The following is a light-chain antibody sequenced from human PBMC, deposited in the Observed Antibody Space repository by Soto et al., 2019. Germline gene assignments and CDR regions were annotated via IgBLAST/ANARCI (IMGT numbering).Light chain of an antibody. V-gene: IGKV1-5*03. J-gene: IGKJ1*01. CDR1: QSISSW. CDR2: KAS. Sequence: DIQMTQSPSTLSASVGDRVTITCRAGQSISSWLAWFQQKPGKAPKLLIYKASGLESGVPSRFSGSGSGTEFTLTISSLQPDDFATYYCQQYDTYPWTFGQGTKVEIK. CDR3: QQYDTYPWT.